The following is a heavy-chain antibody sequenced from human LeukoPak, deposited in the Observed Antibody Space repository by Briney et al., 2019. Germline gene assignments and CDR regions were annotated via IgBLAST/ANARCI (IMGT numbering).Heavy chain of an antibody. V-gene: IGHV1-18*01. J-gene: IGHJ5*02. Sequence: ASVKVSCKASGYTYSTSAITWVRQAPGQGLEWMGWINSFRGNTHYAQKFQGRVTMTTDTSTTTAYMELRGLRTDDTAVYYCARVGMWSGELHNWFDPWGQGTLVTVSS. CDR3: ARVGMWSGELHNWFDP. CDR2: INSFRGNT. CDR1: GYTYSTSA. D-gene: IGHD3-10*01.